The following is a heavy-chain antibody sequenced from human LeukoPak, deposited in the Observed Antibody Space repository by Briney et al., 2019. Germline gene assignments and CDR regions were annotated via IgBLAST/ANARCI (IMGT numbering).Heavy chain of an antibody. D-gene: IGHD3-10*02. J-gene: IGHJ3*02. V-gene: IGHV3-7*03. CDR1: GFTFSSYW. CDR2: IKQDGSEK. Sequence: GGSLRLSCAASGFTFSSYWMSWVRQAPGKGLEWVANIKQDGSEKYYVDSVKGRFTISRDNAKNSLYLQMNSLRAEDTAVYYCACSSWVDAFDIWGQGTMVTVSS. CDR3: ACSSWVDAFDI.